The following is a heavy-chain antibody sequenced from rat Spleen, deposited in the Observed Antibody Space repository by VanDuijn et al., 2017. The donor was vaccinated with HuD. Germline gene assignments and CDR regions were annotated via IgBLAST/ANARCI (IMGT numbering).Heavy chain of an antibody. V-gene: IGHV5-20*01. Sequence: EVQLVESGGGLVQPGRSLKLSCAASGFTFSDYNMAWVRQAPKKGLEWVASISYDGGSTYYRDSVKGRFIISRENGKSSLYLQMDSLRSEDTATYYCTTQLTGISGWFANWGQGTLVTVSS. CDR1: GFTFSDYN. J-gene: IGHJ3*01. D-gene: IGHD5-1*01. CDR3: TTQLTGISGWFAN. CDR2: ISYDGGST.